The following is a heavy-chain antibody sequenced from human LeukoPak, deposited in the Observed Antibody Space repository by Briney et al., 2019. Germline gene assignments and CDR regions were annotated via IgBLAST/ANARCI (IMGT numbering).Heavy chain of an antibody. D-gene: IGHD6-13*01. CDR1: GFTFSSYA. V-gene: IGHV3-7*03. Sequence: GGSLRLSCAASGFTFSSYAMSWVRQAPGKGLEWVANIKQDGSEKYYVDSVKGRFTISRDNAKNSLYLQMNSLRAEDTAVYYCARDGSSWFFDYWGQGTLVTVSS. CDR3: ARDGSSWFFDY. J-gene: IGHJ4*02. CDR2: IKQDGSEK.